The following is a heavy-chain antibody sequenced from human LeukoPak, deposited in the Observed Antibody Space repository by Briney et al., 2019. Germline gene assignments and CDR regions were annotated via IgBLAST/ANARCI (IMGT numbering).Heavy chain of an antibody. CDR1: GYSFTNYW. Sequence: GESLKISCKGSGYSFTNYWIGWVRQMPGKGLEWMGIIYPGDSDTRYSPSFQGQVTISADKSISTAYLQRSSLKASDTAMYYCARLPQWGGTYHFDYWGQGTLLTVSS. D-gene: IGHD1-26*01. CDR2: IYPGDSDT. V-gene: IGHV5-51*01. CDR3: ARLPQWGGTYHFDY. J-gene: IGHJ4*02.